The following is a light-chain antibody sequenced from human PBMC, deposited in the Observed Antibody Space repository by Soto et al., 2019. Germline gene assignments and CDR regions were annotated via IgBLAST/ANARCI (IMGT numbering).Light chain of an antibody. CDR1: QSVSSK. J-gene: IGKJ5*01. CDR3: QQYNNWPPIT. Sequence: EIVMTQSPATLSVSQGERATLSCMASQSVSSKLAWYQQKPGQAPRLLIYGASTRATGIPARFSGSGSGTEFTLTISSLQSEDFAVYYCQQYNNWPPITFGQGTRLEIK. V-gene: IGKV3-15*01. CDR2: GAS.